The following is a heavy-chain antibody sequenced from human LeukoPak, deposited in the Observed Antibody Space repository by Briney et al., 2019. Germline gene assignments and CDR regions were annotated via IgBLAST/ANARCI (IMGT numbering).Heavy chain of an antibody. J-gene: IGHJ4*02. CDR1: GGSISSSSYY. CDR3: ARGGHFDWLLHPFDY. D-gene: IGHD3-9*01. Sequence: SETLSLTCTVSGGSISSSSYYWGWIRQPPGKGLEWIGSIYYSGSTYYNPSLKSRVTISVDTSKNQFSLKLSSVTAADTAVYYCARGGHFDWLLHPFDYWGQGTLVTVSS. CDR2: IYYSGST. V-gene: IGHV4-39*07.